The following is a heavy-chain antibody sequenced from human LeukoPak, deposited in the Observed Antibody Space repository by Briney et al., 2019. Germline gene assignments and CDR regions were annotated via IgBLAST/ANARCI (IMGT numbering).Heavy chain of an antibody. CDR3: ARGGPLVVPAARPSYYYGMDV. D-gene: IGHD2-2*01. V-gene: IGHV3-33*01. J-gene: IGHJ6*02. Sequence: PGGSLRLSCAASGFTFSSYGMHWVRQAPGKGLEWVAVIWYDGSNKYYADSVKGRFTISRDNSKNTLYLQMNSLRAEDTAVYYCARGGPLVVPAARPSYYYGMDVWGQGTTVTVSS. CDR2: IWYDGSNK. CDR1: GFTFSSYG.